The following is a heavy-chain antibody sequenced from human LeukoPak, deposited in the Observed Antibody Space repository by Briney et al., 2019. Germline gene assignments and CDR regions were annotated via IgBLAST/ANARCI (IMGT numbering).Heavy chain of an antibody. D-gene: IGHD6-19*01. J-gene: IGHJ3*02. Sequence: SETLSLTCTVSGGSISSYYWSWIRQPPGKGLEWTGYIYYSGSTNYNPSLRSRVTISVDTSKNQFSLKLSSVTAADTAVYYCARGRTAVAGPGAFDIWGQGTMVTVSS. CDR2: IYYSGST. CDR3: ARGRTAVAGPGAFDI. V-gene: IGHV4-59*01. CDR1: GGSISSYY.